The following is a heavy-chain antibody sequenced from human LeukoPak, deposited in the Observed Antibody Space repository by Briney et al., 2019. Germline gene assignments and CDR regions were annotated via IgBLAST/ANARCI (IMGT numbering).Heavy chain of an antibody. D-gene: IGHD3-22*01. CDR2: ISGSGGST. CDR1: GITLSNYG. CDR3: AKRGVVIRVILVGFHKEAYYFDS. J-gene: IGHJ4*02. Sequence: GGSLRLSCAVSGITLSNYGMSWVRQAPGKGLEWVAGISGSGGSTNYADSVKGRFTISRDNRKNTLYLQMNSLRAEDTAVYFWAKRGVVIRVILVGFHKEAYYFDSWGQGALVTVSS. V-gene: IGHV3-23*01.